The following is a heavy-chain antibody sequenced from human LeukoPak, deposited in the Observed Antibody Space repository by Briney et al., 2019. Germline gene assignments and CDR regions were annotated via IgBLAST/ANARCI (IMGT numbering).Heavy chain of an antibody. D-gene: IGHD2-8*01. CDR3: AILMVYASIDY. CDR1: GYRFTSYW. V-gene: IGHV5-51*01. Sequence: GESLKISFKGSGYRFTSYWIGWVRPMPGKGLEWMGIIYPGDSDTRYSPSFQGQVTISADKSISTAYLQWSSLKASDTAMYYCAILMVYASIDYWGQGTLVTVSS. CDR2: IYPGDSDT. J-gene: IGHJ4*02.